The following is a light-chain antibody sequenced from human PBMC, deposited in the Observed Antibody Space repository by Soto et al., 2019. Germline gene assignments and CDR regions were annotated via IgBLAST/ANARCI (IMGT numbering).Light chain of an antibody. J-gene: IGKJ3*01. CDR2: AAS. CDR3: QQSFSTPFT. V-gene: IGKV1-39*01. CDR1: QSISSY. Sequence: DIQMTQSPSSLSASVGDRVTITCRASQSISSYLNWYQQKPGKAPKLLIYAASSLQSGVPSRFSRSGSGTDFTLTISSLPPEDFATYYCQQSFSTPFTFGPGTKVDIK.